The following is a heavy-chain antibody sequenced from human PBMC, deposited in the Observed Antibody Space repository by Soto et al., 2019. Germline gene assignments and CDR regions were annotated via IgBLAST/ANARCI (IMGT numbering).Heavy chain of an antibody. CDR1: GGSFSGYY. J-gene: IGHJ6*02. V-gene: IGHV4-34*01. Sequence: QVQLQQWGAGLLKPSETLSLTCAVYGGSFSGYYWSWIRQPPGKGLEWIGEINHSGSTNYNPSLKSPFTISVDTSKNQFSLKLSSVTAADTAVYYCARGPTYYDFWSGYSLGYYYGMDVWGQGTTVTVSS. CDR3: ARGPTYYDFWSGYSLGYYYGMDV. CDR2: INHSGST. D-gene: IGHD3-3*01.